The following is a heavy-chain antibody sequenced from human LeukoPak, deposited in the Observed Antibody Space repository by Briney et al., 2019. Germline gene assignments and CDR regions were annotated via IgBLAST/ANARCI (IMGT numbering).Heavy chain of an antibody. CDR2: IRNDGNKK. V-gene: IGHV3-30*02. D-gene: IGHD5-12*01. CDR3: VRAFYSGYDVDY. CDR1: GFPFSSYG. Sequence: GGSLRLSCVVSGFPFSSYGMYWVRQAPGKGLEWVAFIRNDGNKKYYADSVKGRCTISRDNSNNTLYVQMNSLRVEDTAVYYCVRAFYSGYDVDYWGQGTLVTVSS. J-gene: IGHJ4*02.